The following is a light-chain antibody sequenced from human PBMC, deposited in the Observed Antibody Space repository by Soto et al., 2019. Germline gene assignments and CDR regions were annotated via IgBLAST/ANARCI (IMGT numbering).Light chain of an antibody. CDR3: QHYDHWPLV. J-gene: IGKJ4*01. CDR1: QSVRNH. Sequence: EIVLTQSPATLSVSPGERATLSCRVSQSVRNHLAWYQQKSGQAPRLLIYGASTRATGVPARFSGSGSGTEFTLTISSLQSEDFALYYCQHYDHWPLVFGGGSKV. CDR2: GAS. V-gene: IGKV3-15*01.